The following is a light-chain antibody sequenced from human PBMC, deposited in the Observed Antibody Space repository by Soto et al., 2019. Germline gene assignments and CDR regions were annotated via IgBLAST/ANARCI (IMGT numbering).Light chain of an antibody. CDR1: QSISSW. J-gene: IGKJ5*01. V-gene: IGKV1-5*03. Sequence: IQLTQSPSSLSASVGARVPITCRARQSISSWLAWYPQKPGKAPKLLIYKASSLESGVPSRFSGSGSGTEFTLTISSLQPDDFATYYCQQYNSYWTFGQGTRLEIK. CDR3: QQYNSYWT. CDR2: KAS.